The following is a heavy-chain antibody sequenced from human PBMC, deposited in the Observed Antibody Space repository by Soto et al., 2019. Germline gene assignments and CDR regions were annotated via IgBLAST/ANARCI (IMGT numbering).Heavy chain of an antibody. Sequence: QVQLVQSGAEVKKPGASVKVSCKASGYTFSSYAMHWVRQAPGQRLEWMGWISAGNGHTTYSENFQGRVTMTRDSSASTVYMELSSRRSEDTAVYYCATLGTYYYGLDVWGQGTTVTVSS. CDR3: ATLGTYYYGLDV. V-gene: IGHV1-3*01. CDR1: GYTFSSYA. J-gene: IGHJ6*02. CDR2: ISAGNGHT.